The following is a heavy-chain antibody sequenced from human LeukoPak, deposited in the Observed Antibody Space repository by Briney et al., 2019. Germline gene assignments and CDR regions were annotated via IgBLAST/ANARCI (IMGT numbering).Heavy chain of an antibody. V-gene: IGHV1-18*01. CDR2: ISGYNGNT. CDR1: GYTFTSYG. J-gene: IGHJ3*02. CDR3: ARDTIGLVAATDAFDI. D-gene: IGHD2-15*01. Sequence: GASVKVSCKASGYTFTSYGISWVRQAPGQGLEWMGWISGYNGNTNYAQKLQGRVTLTTDTSTSTAYMELRSLRSDDTAVYYCARDTIGLVAATDAFDIWGQGTMVTVSS.